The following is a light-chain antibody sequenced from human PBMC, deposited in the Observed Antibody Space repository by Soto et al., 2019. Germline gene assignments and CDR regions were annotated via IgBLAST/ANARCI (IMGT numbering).Light chain of an antibody. Sequence: DIQMTQSPSSLSASVGDTVTITCRATQDISNYLAWYQQKPGKVPNLLIYAVSTLQSGVPSRFSGSGSGTDFTLTISSLQPEDVATYYCQKYNSAPPWTFGQGTKVEI. CDR3: QKYNSAPPWT. J-gene: IGKJ1*01. V-gene: IGKV1-27*01. CDR2: AVS. CDR1: QDISNY.